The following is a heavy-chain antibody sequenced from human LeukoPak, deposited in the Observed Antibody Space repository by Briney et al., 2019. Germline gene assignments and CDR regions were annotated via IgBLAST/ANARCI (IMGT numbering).Heavy chain of an antibody. D-gene: IGHD5-12*01. Sequence: GGSLRLSCAASGFTFSSYWMSWVRQAPGKGLEWVANIKQDGSEKYYVDSVKGRFTISRDNAKNSLYLQMNSLRAEDTAVYYCARDGWGYSGYDWGYWGQGTLVTVSS. J-gene: IGHJ4*02. CDR2: IKQDGSEK. CDR3: ARDGWGYSGYDWGY. V-gene: IGHV3-7*01. CDR1: GFTFSSYW.